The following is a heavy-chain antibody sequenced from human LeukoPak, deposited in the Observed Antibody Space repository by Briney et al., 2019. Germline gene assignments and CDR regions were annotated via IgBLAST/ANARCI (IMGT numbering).Heavy chain of an antibody. CDR2: ISSSGSTI. CDR3: AKNRQQLVPNAFDI. CDR1: GFTFSDYY. Sequence: GGSLRLSCAASGFTFSDYYMSWIRQAPGKGLEWVSYISSSGSTIYYADSVKGRFTISRDNAKNSLYLQMNSLRAEDTAVYYCAKNRQQLVPNAFDIWGQGTMVTVSS. J-gene: IGHJ3*02. V-gene: IGHV3-11*01. D-gene: IGHD6-13*01.